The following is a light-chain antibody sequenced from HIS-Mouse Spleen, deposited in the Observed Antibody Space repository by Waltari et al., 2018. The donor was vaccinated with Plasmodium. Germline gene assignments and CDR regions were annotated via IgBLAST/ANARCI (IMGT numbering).Light chain of an antibody. CDR1: KLGDKY. Sequence: SYELTQPPSVSVSPGQTASITCSGDKLGDKYACWYQQKPGQSPVLVIYQDSKRPSGSHEGFSCSNSGNRATLTISGTQAMDEDDYYCQAWDSSTVVFGGGTKLTVL. CDR3: QAWDSSTVV. CDR2: QDS. V-gene: IGLV3-1*01. J-gene: IGLJ2*01.